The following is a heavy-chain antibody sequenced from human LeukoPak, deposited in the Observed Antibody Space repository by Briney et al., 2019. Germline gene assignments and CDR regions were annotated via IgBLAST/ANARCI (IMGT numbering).Heavy chain of an antibody. CDR1: GYTLTSYG. D-gene: IGHD1-26*01. J-gene: IGHJ5*02. V-gene: IGHV1-18*01. Sequence: ASVKVSCKASGYTLTSYGISWVRQAPGQGLGRMGWISAYNGNTNHAQKLQGRVTMTTDTSTSTAYMELRRLRSADTAVYYCARMYSGSYYDWFDRWGQGTLVTVSS. CDR2: ISAYNGNT. CDR3: ARMYSGSYYDWFDR.